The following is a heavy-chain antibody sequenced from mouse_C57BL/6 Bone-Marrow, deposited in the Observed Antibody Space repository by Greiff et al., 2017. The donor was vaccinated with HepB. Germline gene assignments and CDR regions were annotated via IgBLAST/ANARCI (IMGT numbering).Heavy chain of an antibody. CDR1: GFTFSDYY. D-gene: IGHD2-1*01. J-gene: IGHJ1*03. CDR3: AMIYYGNYFYWYFDV. CDR2: INYDGSST. Sequence: EVMLVESEGGLVQPGSSMKLSCTASGFTFSDYYMAWVRQVPEKGLEWVANINYDGSSTYYLDSLKSRFIISRDNAKNILYLQMSSLKSEDTATYYCAMIYYGNYFYWYFDVWGTGTTVTVSS. V-gene: IGHV5-16*01.